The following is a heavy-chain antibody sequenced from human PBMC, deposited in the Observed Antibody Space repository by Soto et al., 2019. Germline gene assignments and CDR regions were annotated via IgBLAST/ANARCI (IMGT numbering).Heavy chain of an antibody. CDR3: AKGTANWNFGYFDY. D-gene: IGHD1-7*01. Sequence: GGSLRLSCAASGFTFINYAVSWVRQAPGKGLEWVSTIGGGDGSTYYADSVKGRFTISRDNSKNTLYLQMNSLRAEDTAVYYCAKGTANWNFGYFDYWGQGTLVTVSS. V-gene: IGHV3-23*01. J-gene: IGHJ4*02. CDR1: GFTFINYA. CDR2: IGGGDGST.